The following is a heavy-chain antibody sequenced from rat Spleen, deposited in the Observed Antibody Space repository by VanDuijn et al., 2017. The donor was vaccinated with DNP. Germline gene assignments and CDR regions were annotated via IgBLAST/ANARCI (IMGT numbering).Heavy chain of an antibody. Sequence: EVQLVESGGGLVQPGNSLKLSCAASGFTFSDYAMAWVRQSPKKGLEWVATIIYDGSSTYYRDYVKGRFTISRDNAKNTQHLQVDSLRSEDTATYYCARGGSYGLRAPFDYWGQGVMVTVSS. CDR2: IIYDGSST. CDR1: GFTFSDYA. J-gene: IGHJ2*01. D-gene: IGHD1-12*02. V-gene: IGHV5-17*01. CDR3: ARGGSYGLRAPFDY.